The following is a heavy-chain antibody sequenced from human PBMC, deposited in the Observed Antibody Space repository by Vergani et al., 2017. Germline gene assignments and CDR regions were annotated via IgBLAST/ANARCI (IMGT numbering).Heavy chain of an antibody. D-gene: IGHD2-2*01. J-gene: IGHJ1*01. CDR3: ASGVPGYQLATQYFQH. CDR2: ISSSSSYR. Sequence: EVQLVESGGGLVKPGGSLRLSCVASGFTFGSYSMNWVRQAPGKGLEWVSFISSSSSYRYYADSVKGRFTISRDNGEYSLLQQMNSLRPEDTAVYYCASGVPGYQLATQYFQHWGQGTLVTVSS. V-gene: IGHV3-21*01. CDR1: GFTFGSYS.